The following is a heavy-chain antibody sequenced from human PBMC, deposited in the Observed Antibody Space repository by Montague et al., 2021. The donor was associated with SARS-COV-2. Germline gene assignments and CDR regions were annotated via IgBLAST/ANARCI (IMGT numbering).Heavy chain of an antibody. CDR3: AKDRYYDFWSGYYFDY. CDR2: ISGSGGST. Sequence: SLRLSCAASGFTFSIYAMNWVRQAPGKGLEWVSAISGSGGSTYYADSVKGRFTISRDNSKNTLYLQMNSLRAEDTAVYYCAKDRYYDFWSGYYFDYWGQGTLVTVSS. D-gene: IGHD3-3*01. CDR1: GFTFSIYA. J-gene: IGHJ4*02. V-gene: IGHV3-23*01.